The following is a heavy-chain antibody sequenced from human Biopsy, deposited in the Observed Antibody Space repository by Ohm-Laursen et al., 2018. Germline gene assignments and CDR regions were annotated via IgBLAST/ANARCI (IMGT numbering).Heavy chain of an antibody. J-gene: IGHJ3*02. D-gene: IGHD6-19*01. Sequence: SLRLSCSASGFGMYAMHWVRHPPGKGLEWLAVVAYDGSNRYYAESVKGRFTISRDRSRDTVHLQMNSLRYEDTALYYCAKDGGQWLGGAFDIWGHGTMVSVSS. CDR2: VAYDGSNR. CDR1: GFGMYA. V-gene: IGHV3-30*18. CDR3: AKDGGQWLGGAFDI.